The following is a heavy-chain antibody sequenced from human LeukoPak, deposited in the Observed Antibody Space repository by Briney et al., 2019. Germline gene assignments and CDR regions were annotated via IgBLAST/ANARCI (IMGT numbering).Heavy chain of an antibody. CDR3: ASIYCSGGSCWYYFDY. V-gene: IGHV4-39*01. CDR2: IYYSGST. J-gene: IGHJ4*02. D-gene: IGHD2-15*01. CDR1: GGSISSSSYY. Sequence: SXXLSLTCTVSGGSISSSSYYWGWIRQPPGKGLEWIGSIYYSGSTYYNPSLKSRVTISVDTSKNQFSLKLSSVTAADTAVYYCASIYCSGGSCWYYFDYWGQGTLVTVSS.